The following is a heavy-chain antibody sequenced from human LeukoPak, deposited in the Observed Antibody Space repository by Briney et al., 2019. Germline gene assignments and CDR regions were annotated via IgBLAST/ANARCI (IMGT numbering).Heavy chain of an antibody. Sequence: HPGGSLRLSCAASGFTFSSHSMNWVRQAPGKGLEWVSYISSSNSTIYYAGSVKGRFTISRDNAKNSLYLQMNSLRAEDTAVYYCARGATTGRGAFDIWGQGTMVTVSS. CDR3: ARGATTGRGAFDI. V-gene: IGHV3-48*01. J-gene: IGHJ3*02. CDR1: GFTFSSHS. CDR2: ISSSNSTI. D-gene: IGHD1-1*01.